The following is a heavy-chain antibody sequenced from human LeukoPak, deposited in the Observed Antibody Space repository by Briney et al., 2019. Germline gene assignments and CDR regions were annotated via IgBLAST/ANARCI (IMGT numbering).Heavy chain of an antibody. CDR1: GGSISSSNY. J-gene: IGHJ4*02. CDR3: ARITVTPTYFDY. D-gene: IGHD4-17*01. Sequence: PSETLSLTCAVSGGSISSSNYWSWVRQPPGKGLDWIGEINHSGTTNYNPSLRSRVTISVDTSKNQFSLKLSSVTAADTAVYYCARITVTPTYFDYWGQGTLVTVSS. V-gene: IGHV4-4*02. CDR2: INHSGTT.